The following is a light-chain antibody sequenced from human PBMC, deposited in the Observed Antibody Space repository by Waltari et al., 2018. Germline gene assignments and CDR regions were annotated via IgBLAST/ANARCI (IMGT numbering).Light chain of an antibody. CDR3: QQYNSGTLT. V-gene: IGKV1-5*03. CDR1: KSQNNW. J-gene: IGKJ4*01. CDR2: KAS. Sequence: DIQLTQSPSTLSASVGDRVTITCRASKSQNNWLAWYQQRPGKAPKSLIFKASNSAFGVPSRFSGSGAGTEFTLTISSLQPDDFATYYCQQYNSGTLTFGGGTKVEIK.